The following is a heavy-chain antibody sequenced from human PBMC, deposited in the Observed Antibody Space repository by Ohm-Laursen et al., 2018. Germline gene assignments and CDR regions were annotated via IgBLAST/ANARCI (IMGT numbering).Heavy chain of an antibody. J-gene: IGHJ5*02. D-gene: IGHD5-24*01. Sequence: ASVKVSCKASGYTFTSYGISWVRQAPGQGLEWMGWINPYDGDTKYAQKLQGRVNMTTDTSTSTAYMELRSLRSDDTAVYYCARGWHSAIDPWGQGTLVTVSS. CDR2: INPYDGDT. CDR1: GYTFTSYG. V-gene: IGHV1-18*01. CDR3: ARGWHSAIDP.